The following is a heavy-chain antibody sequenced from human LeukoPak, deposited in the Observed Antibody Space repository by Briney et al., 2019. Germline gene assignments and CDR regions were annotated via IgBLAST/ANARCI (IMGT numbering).Heavy chain of an antibody. CDR2: IKEDGSEK. CDR3: ARADSSGTILDH. CDR1: GFTFSNYW. D-gene: IGHD1-1*01. V-gene: IGHV3-7*01. Sequence: GGSLRLSCAASGFTFSNYWMSWVRQAPGKGLEWVANIKEDGSEKYYVDSVKGRFTISRDNAKSSLYLQINSPRAEDTAVYYCARADSSGTILDHWGQGTLVAVSS. J-gene: IGHJ4*02.